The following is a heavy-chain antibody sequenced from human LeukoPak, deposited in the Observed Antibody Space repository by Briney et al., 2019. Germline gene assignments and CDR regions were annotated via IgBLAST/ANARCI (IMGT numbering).Heavy chain of an antibody. V-gene: IGHV3-21*01. CDR1: GFTFSSYS. D-gene: IGHD6-13*01. Sequence: GGSLRLSCAASGFTFSSYSMNWVRQAPGKGLEWVSSISSSSSYIYYADSVKGRFTISRGNAKNSLYLQMNSLRAEDTAVYYCARDTPRIAAAFDPWGQGTLVTVSS. CDR3: ARDTPRIAAAFDP. CDR2: ISSSSSYI. J-gene: IGHJ5*02.